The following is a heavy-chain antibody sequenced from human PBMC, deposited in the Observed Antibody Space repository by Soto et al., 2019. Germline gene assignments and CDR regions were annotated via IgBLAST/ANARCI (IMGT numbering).Heavy chain of an antibody. Sequence: ASVKFSWKAAGYTFIDHYIHWVRQAPGQGLEWMGWITPNSGATKYAQKFQGRVTMTRDASINTSYVDVTGLTFDDTAVYFCARALGRRGLNGAFDVWGEGTLVTDSS. CDR2: ITPNSGAT. D-gene: IGHD3-9*01. V-gene: IGHV1-2*02. CDR3: ARALGRRGLNGAFDV. J-gene: IGHJ3*01. CDR1: GYTFIDHY.